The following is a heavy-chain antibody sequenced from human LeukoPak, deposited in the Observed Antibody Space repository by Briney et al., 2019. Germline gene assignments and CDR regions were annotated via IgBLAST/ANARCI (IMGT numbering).Heavy chain of an antibody. Sequence: SETLSLTCTVSGGSISSSSYYWGWIRQPPGKGLEWIGSIYYSGSTYYNPSLKSRVTISLDTSMNQFSLKLSSVTAADTAVYYCARVFAGELGGYYYYMDVWGKGTTVTVSS. CDR1: GGSISSSSYY. CDR3: ARVFAGELGGYYYYMDV. V-gene: IGHV4-39*07. J-gene: IGHJ6*03. CDR2: IYYSGST. D-gene: IGHD3-16*01.